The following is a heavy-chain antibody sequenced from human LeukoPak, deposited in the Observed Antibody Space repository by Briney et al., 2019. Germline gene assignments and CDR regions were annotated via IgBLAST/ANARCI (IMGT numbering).Heavy chain of an antibody. CDR1: GFTFSSYS. V-gene: IGHV3-21*01. CDR2: ISSSSSYI. D-gene: IGHD4-17*01. CDR3: VRDMTTATTCYLQH. Sequence: RGSLRLSCAASGFTFSSYSMNWVRPAPGKGLEWVSSISSSSSYIYYADSVKGRFTISRDNAKNTLYVQMNSLRAEDTAVYYCVRDMTTATTCYLQHWGQGTLVTVSS. J-gene: IGHJ1*01.